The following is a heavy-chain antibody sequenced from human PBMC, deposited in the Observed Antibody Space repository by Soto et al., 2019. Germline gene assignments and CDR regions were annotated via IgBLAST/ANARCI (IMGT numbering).Heavy chain of an antibody. Sequence: EPQVMESGGDLVQPGGSLRLSCAASGFSVSRTYVTWVRQAPGKGLEWVSVTYGAGTTDYADSVKGRFTVSRDESENTVNLQMNSLRTEDTAVDYCARGQNRYGSANMTWGQGTLVIVSS. J-gene: IGHJ5*02. V-gene: IGHV3-66*01. CDR3: ARGQNRYGSANMT. CDR1: GFSVSRTY. D-gene: IGHD3-10*01. CDR2: TYGAGTT.